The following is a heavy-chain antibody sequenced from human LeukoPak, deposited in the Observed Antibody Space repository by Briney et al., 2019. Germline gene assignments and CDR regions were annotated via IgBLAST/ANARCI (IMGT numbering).Heavy chain of an antibody. CDR1: GFTFSSYE. D-gene: IGHD6-19*01. CDR2: ISSSGSTI. CDR3: AREGKAVAGRPDFVWFDP. V-gene: IGHV3-48*03. Sequence: PGGSLRLSCAASGFTFSSYEMNWVRQAPGKGLEWVSYISSSGSTIYYADSVKGRFTISRDNAKNSLYLQMNSLRAEDTAVYYCAREGKAVAGRPDFVWFDPWGQGTLVTVSS. J-gene: IGHJ5*02.